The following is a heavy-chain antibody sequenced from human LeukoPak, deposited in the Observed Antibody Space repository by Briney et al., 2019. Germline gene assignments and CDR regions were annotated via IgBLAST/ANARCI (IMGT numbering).Heavy chain of an antibody. Sequence: SQTLSLTCTVSGGSISSGGYYWSWIRQHPGKGLEWIGYIYYSGSTYYNPSLKSRVTISVDTSKNQFSLKLSSVTAADTAVYYCARDGPLGYCSGGSCQGIYYFDYWGQGTLVTVSS. J-gene: IGHJ4*02. CDR2: IYYSGST. CDR3: ARDGPLGYCSGGSCQGIYYFDY. D-gene: IGHD2-15*01. V-gene: IGHV4-31*03. CDR1: GGSISSGGYY.